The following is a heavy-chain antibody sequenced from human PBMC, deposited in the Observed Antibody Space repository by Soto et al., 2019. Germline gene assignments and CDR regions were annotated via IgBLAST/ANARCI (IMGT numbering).Heavy chain of an antibody. CDR1: GFTFSNYG. V-gene: IGHV3-21*01. D-gene: IGHD6-6*01. CDR2: ISTSSGYV. CDR3: ASEEYSSSSSCY. J-gene: IGHJ4*02. Sequence: GGSLRLSCADSGFTFSNYGFNWVRRAPGRGLEWVSSISTSSGYVYYADSVTGRFTISRGNAKNSVYLEMTALRAEDTAVYYCASEEYSSSSSCYWGQGTLVTVSS.